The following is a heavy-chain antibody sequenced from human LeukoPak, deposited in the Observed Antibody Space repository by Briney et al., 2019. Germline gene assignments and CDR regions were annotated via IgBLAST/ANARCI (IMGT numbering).Heavy chain of an antibody. CDR1: GFTFSSYW. Sequence: GGSLRLSCAASGFTFSSYWMSWVRQAPGKGLEWVANMNPDGSEKYFLDSVKGRFTISRDNARSSLYLQMNSLRGDDTAVYYCARDRALYDSRRGYYYTEDDYWGQGTLVTVSS. CDR3: ARDRALYDSRRGYYYTEDDY. J-gene: IGHJ4*02. V-gene: IGHV3-7*01. D-gene: IGHD3-22*01. CDR2: MNPDGSEK.